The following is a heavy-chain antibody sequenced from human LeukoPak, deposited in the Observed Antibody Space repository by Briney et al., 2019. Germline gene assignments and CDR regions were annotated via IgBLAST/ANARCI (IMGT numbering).Heavy chain of an antibody. CDR1: GFTFSSSW. D-gene: IGHD3-9*01. V-gene: IGHV3-48*01. Sequence: GGSLRLSCAASGFTFSSSWMSWVRQTPEKGLEWVSSISRSGSTKYYADSVKGRFTISRDNSKNTLYLQMNSLRAEDTAVYYCARDPSAYYDILTGSSDNWFDPWGQGTLVTVSS. J-gene: IGHJ5*02. CDR3: ARDPSAYYDILTGSSDNWFDP. CDR2: ISRSGSTK.